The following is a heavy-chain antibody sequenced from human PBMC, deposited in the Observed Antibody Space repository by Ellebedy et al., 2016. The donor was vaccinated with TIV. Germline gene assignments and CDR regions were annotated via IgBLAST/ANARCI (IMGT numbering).Heavy chain of an antibody. J-gene: IGHJ6*02. CDR2: ISAYTGDT. CDR3: AREEMYFYDSAGYYYGSHGMDV. Sequence: ASVKVSCKASGYTFSSYGISWVRQAPGQGLEWVGWISAYTGDTDYAQKFQGRVTMTTDTSTTTAYMELRSLTSDDTAVYYCAREEMYFYDSAGYYYGSHGMDVWGQGTTVIVSS. V-gene: IGHV1-18*01. D-gene: IGHD3-22*01. CDR1: GYTFSSYG.